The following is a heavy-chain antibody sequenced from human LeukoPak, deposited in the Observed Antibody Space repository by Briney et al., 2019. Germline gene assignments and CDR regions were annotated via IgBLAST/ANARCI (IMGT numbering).Heavy chain of an antibody. CDR3: AKKVVVGATSPYSDFQD. J-gene: IGHJ1*01. CDR2: ISGSGVTT. D-gene: IGHD1-26*01. CDR1: GFTFSSYA. V-gene: IGHV3-23*01. Sequence: GGSLRLSCVASGFTFSSYAMSWVRQAPGKGLEWVSVISGSGVTTHYAGPVKGRFSISRDNSKNTLYLQMNSLRAEDTALYYCAKKVVVGATSPYSDFQDWGQGTLVTVSS.